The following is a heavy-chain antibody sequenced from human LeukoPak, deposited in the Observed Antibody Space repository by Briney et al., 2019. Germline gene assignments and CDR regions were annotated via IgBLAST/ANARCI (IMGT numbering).Heavy chain of an antibody. CDR3: AKDPSGVDY. Sequence: GGSLRLSCAASGFTFSSYGMHWDRQAPGKGLEWVAVISYDGSNKYYADSVKGRFTISRDNSKNTLYLQMNSLRAEDTAVYYCAKDPSGVDYWGQGTLVTVSS. CDR2: ISYDGSNK. V-gene: IGHV3-30*18. J-gene: IGHJ4*02. CDR1: GFTFSSYG.